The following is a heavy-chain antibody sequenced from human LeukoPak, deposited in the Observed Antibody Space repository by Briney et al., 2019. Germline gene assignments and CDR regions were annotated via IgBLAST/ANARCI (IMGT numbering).Heavy chain of an antibody. D-gene: IGHD3-10*01. CDR2: ISYGGST. CDR1: GGSISSYY. V-gene: IGHV4-59*01. Sequence: PSETLSLTCTVSGGSISSYYWSWIRQPPGKGLEWIGYISYGGSTNYNPSLRSRVTISVDTSKNQFSLKLSSGTAADTAVYYCATMVQGVHTYFGSWGQGNLVAVSS. J-gene: IGHJ4*02. CDR3: ATMVQGVHTYFGS.